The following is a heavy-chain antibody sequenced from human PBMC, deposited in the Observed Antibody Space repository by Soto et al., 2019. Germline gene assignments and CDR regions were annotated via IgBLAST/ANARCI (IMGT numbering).Heavy chain of an antibody. V-gene: IGHV3-23*01. D-gene: IGHD1-1*01. J-gene: IGHJ4*02. CDR3: AKPPPWIDY. CDR1: GFTFSSYA. Sequence: EVQLLETGGGLVQPGGSLRLSCAASGFTFSSYAMSCVRQAPGKGLEWVSAISGSGGSTYYAASVKGRFTSSRDNSKNTVYLQMNSLRDEDTAVYYCAKPPPWIDYWGQGTLVTVS. CDR2: ISGSGGST.